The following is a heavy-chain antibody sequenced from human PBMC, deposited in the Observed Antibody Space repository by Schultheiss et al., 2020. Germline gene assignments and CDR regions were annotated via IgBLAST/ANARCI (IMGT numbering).Heavy chain of an antibody. Sequence: GESLKISCAASGFTFSSYAMHWVRQAPGKGLEWVSSISSSSSYIYYADSVKGRFTISRDNSKNTLYLQMNSLRAEDTAVYYCARTAPYSSGWYGMDVWGQGTTVTVSS. CDR2: ISSSSSYI. D-gene: IGHD6-19*01. V-gene: IGHV3-21*01. CDR3: ARTAPYSSGWYGMDV. CDR1: GFTFSSYA. J-gene: IGHJ6*02.